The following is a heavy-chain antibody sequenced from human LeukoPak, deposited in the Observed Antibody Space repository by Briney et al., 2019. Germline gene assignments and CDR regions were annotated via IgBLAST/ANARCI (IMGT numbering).Heavy chain of an antibody. CDR2: TRYRSTWNT. D-gene: IGHD7-27*01. CDR1: GDSVSSKSVS. CDR3: VRDFNWAFDY. Sequence: SQTLSLTCAISGDSVSSKSVSRNWVRQSPSRGLEYLGRTRYRSTWNTFYSLSVQGRITINADTSRNQVSLRLSSVTPEDTALYYCVRDFNWAFDYWGQGTLVTVSS. J-gene: IGHJ4*02. V-gene: IGHV6-1*01.